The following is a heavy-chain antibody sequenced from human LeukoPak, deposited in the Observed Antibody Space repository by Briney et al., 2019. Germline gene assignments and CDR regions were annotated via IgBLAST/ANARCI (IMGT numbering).Heavy chain of an antibody. V-gene: IGHV3-48*01. CDR2: ISRSGTTI. D-gene: IGHD5-24*01. J-gene: IGHJ4*02. CDR3: ARGRHGYNFADY. Sequence: GGSLRLSCAASGFTFSSYAMSWVRQAPGKGLEWISYISRSGTTIHYADSVKGRFTISRDNVKNSLYLQMKSLRAEDTAVYYCARGRHGYNFADYWGQGTLVTVSS. CDR1: GFTFSSYA.